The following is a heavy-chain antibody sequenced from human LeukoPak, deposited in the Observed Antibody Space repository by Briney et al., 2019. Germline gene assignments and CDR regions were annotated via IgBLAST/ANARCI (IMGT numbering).Heavy chain of an antibody. CDR3: ARGRYSGYMYYFGY. V-gene: IGHV3-7*01. J-gene: IGHJ4*02. CDR2: IKQDGSET. Sequence: GSLRLSCAASGFTFSRYWMTWVRQAPGKGLEWVANIKQDGSETYYVDAVKGRFTISRDNAKNSLYLQMNSLRVDDTAVYFCARGRYSGYMYYFGYWGQGTLVTVSS. CDR1: GFTFSRYW. D-gene: IGHD5-12*01.